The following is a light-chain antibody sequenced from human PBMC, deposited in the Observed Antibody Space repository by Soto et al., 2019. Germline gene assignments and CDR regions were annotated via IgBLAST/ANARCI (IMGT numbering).Light chain of an antibody. CDR1: STDFGGQNY. V-gene: IGLV2-14*01. CDR2: EVS. J-gene: IGLJ1*01. Sequence: QSVLTQPASVSGSLGQSITISCTGTSTDFGGQNYVSWYQQHPGRAPKLILYEVSNRPSGISNRFSGSKSGNTASLTISGLQAEDVADYYCSSYVDVVTLEVSGPGTKVTVL. CDR3: SSYVDVVTLEV.